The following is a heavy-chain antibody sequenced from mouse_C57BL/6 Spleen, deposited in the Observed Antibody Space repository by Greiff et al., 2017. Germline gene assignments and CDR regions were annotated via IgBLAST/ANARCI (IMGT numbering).Heavy chain of an antibody. CDR3: ARYTLADYSNYAGAMDY. CDR1: GYTFTSYW. CDR2: IHPSDSDT. J-gene: IGHJ4*01. Sequence: VQLQQPGAELVKPGASVKVSCKASGYTFTSYWMHWVKQRPGQGLEWIGRIHPSDSDTNYNQKFKGKATSTVDKSSNTAYMQLSSLTTEDSAIYYCARYTLADYSNYAGAMDYWGQGTSVTVSS. V-gene: IGHV1-74*01. D-gene: IGHD2-5*01.